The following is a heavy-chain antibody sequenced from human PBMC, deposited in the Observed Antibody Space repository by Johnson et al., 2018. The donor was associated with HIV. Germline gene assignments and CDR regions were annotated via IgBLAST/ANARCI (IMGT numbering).Heavy chain of an antibody. CDR1: GFTFDDYA. D-gene: IGHD3-3*01. Sequence: VQLVESGGGLVQPGRSLRLSCAASGFTFDDYAMHWVRQAPGKGLEWVSGISWNSGSIGYADSVKGRFTISRDNSKNTLYLQMGSLRAEDTAVYYCARDALLRFLEWFIWGQGTMVTVSS. J-gene: IGHJ3*02. CDR3: ARDALLRFLEWFI. CDR2: ISWNSGSI. V-gene: IGHV3-9*01.